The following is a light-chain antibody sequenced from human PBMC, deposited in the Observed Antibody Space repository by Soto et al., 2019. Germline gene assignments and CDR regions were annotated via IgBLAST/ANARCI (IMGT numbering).Light chain of an antibody. CDR3: QQYGGSTGT. CDR1: QSVSSNY. Sequence: FVLTHSPGTLSLSPGERATLSCRAIQSVSSNYLAWYQQKPDQAPRLLMYDASSRATGIPDRFSGSGSGTDFTLTISSMEPEDFAMYYCQQYGGSTGTFGGGTKMDIK. J-gene: IGKJ4*01. V-gene: IGKV3-20*01. CDR2: DAS.